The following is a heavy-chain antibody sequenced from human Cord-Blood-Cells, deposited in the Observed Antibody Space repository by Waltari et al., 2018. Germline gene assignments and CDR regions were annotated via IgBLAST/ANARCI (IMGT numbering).Heavy chain of an antibody. CDR2: ISWDGGST. Sequence: VQLVESGGVVVQPGGSLRLSCAVSGFTVDDYSMRSVPQDPGQGLEWVSLISWDGGSTYYADSVKGRFTISRDNSKNSLYLQMNSLRTEDTALYYCAKDRYSSSWYYFDYWGQGTLVTVSS. D-gene: IGHD6-13*01. CDR1: GFTVDDYS. J-gene: IGHJ4*02. CDR3: AKDRYSSSWYYFDY. V-gene: IGHV3-43*01.